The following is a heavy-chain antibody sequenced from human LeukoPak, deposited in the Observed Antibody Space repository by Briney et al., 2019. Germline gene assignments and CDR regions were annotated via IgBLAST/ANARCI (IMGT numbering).Heavy chain of an antibody. D-gene: IGHD3-22*01. CDR3: ARERVLPYYYDSSGYYLAGYFDY. V-gene: IGHV4-34*01. J-gene: IGHJ4*02. Sequence: SETLSLTCAVYGGSFSGYYWSWIRQPPGKGLEWIGEINHSGSTNYNPSLKSRVTISVDTPKNQFSLKLSSVTAADTAVYYCARERVLPYYYDSSGYYLAGYFDYWGQGTLVTVSS. CDR2: INHSGST. CDR1: GGSFSGYY.